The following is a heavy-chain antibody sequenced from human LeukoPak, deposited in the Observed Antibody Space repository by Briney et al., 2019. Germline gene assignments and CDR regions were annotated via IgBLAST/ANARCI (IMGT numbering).Heavy chain of an antibody. CDR2: IDWDDAK. CDR1: GFSLSSSGMC. J-gene: IGHJ5*02. CDR3: ALICSYGNSPPPP. V-gene: IGHV2-70*11. D-gene: IGHD4-23*01. Sequence: ASGPTLVKPIPTLTLTCTFSGFSLSSSGMCVNWIRQPPGKALEWLARIDWDDAKYYNTSLKTRLTVSKDTSKNQVVLTMANMDPVDTATYYCALICSYGNSPPPPWGQGTLVTVSS.